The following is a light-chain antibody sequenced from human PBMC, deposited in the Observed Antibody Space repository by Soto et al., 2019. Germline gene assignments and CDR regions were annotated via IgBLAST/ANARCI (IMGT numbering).Light chain of an antibody. CDR3: QRYGSSPPWT. CDR1: QTVSSSY. V-gene: IGKV3-20*01. J-gene: IGKJ1*01. CDR2: GAS. Sequence: ELVLTQSPGTLSLSPGERATLSCRASQTVSSSYLAWFQQKPGQAPRLLIYGASSRAPGIPDRFSGRGSGTDFTLTISRLETEDFAVYYCQRYGSSPPWTFGQGTKVEIK.